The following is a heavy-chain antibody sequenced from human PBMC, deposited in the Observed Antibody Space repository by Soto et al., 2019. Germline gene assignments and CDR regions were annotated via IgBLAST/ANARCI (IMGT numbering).Heavy chain of an antibody. Sequence: EEQLLESGRGLVQPGGSLRLSCVASGFTFSNYAMSWVRQAPGKGLEWVSSINVDSTTYYADSVKGRFTISRDNSKNTLYLQMNSLRAEDTAVYYCAKNYYFDYWGQGTLVTVSS. CDR2: INVDSTT. J-gene: IGHJ4*02. CDR3: AKNYYFDY. CDR1: GFTFSNYA. V-gene: IGHV3-23*01.